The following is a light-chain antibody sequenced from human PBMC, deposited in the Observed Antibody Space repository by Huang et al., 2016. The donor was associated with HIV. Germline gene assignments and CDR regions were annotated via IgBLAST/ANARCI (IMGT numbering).Light chain of an antibody. Sequence: EIVLTQSPATLSLSPGERATLSCRSSHSVNTFLAWYQQKPGQAPRLLIYDAANRATGSPARFSGSGAGTDFTLTISSLEPEDFAVYYCQQRSNRPLTFGGGTKVEIK. V-gene: IGKV3-11*01. CDR2: DAA. CDR1: HSVNTF. J-gene: IGKJ4*01. CDR3: QQRSNRPLT.